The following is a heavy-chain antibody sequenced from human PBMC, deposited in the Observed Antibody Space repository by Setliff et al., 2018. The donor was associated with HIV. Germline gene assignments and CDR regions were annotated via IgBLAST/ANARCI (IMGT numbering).Heavy chain of an antibody. CDR3: AKAKWLPRNSFYYYMDV. D-gene: IGHD6-19*01. Sequence: GGSLRLSCATSGFTFGDYLMSWVRQVPGQGLEWVSGISWNGKIIGYGDSVRGRFTISRDGAKNSLYLQMNSLRAEDTGLYYCAKAKWLPRNSFYYYMDVWGKGTTVTVSS. CDR1: GFTFGDYL. J-gene: IGHJ6*03. V-gene: IGHV3-20*04. CDR2: ISWNGKII.